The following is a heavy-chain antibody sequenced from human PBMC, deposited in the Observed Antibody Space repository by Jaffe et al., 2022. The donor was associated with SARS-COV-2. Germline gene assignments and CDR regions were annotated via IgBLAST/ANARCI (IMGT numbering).Heavy chain of an antibody. D-gene: IGHD6-13*01. CDR3: ARDIVPQQLAIDYYYYGMDV. CDR2: IWYDGSNK. Sequence: QVQLVESGGGVVQPGRSLRLSCAASGFTFSSYGMHWVRQAPGKGLEWVAVIWYDGSNKYYADSVKGRFTISRDNSKNTLYLQMNSLRAEDTAVYYCARDIVPQQLAIDYYYYGMDVWGQGTTVTVSS. CDR1: GFTFSSYG. V-gene: IGHV3-33*01. J-gene: IGHJ6*02.